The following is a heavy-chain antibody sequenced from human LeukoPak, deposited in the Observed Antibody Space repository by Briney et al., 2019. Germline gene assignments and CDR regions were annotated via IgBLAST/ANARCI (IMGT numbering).Heavy chain of an antibody. CDR2: IRYDGSNK. V-gene: IGHV3-30*02. D-gene: IGHD6-13*01. CDR1: GFTFSSYG. J-gene: IGHJ5*02. CDR3: AKSDSSSLYWFDP. Sequence: GGSLRLSCAASGFTFSSYGMHWVRQAPGKGLEWVAFIRYDGSNKYCADSVKGRFTISRDNSKNTLYLQMNSLRAEDTAVYYCAKSDSSSLYWFDPWAREPWSPSPQ.